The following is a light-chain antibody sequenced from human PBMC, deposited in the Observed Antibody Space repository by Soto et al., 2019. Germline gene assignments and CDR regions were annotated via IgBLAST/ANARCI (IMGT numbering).Light chain of an antibody. CDR1: LSVSSSY. Sequence: EVVMTQSPAILSVSPGERATLSRSASLSVSSSYLVWHQQKPGQAPRLLIYAASRRATGIPDRFSGSGSGTDFTLTISRLEPEDFAVYYCQQYGSSPWTFGQGTKVDIK. CDR2: AAS. CDR3: QQYGSSPWT. V-gene: IGKV3-20*01. J-gene: IGKJ1*01.